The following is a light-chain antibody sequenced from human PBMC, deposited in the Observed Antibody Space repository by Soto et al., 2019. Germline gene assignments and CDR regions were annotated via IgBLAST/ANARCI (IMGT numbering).Light chain of an antibody. Sequence: EIVLTQSPGTLSLSPGERATLSCRASHTVSSTYLAWYQQKPGQAPRLLIYGASSRATGIPDRFSGSGSGTDFTLTISRLEPEDFAVYYCQQYGKSVVTFGP. CDR1: HTVSSTY. CDR3: QQYGKSVVT. V-gene: IGKV3-20*01. CDR2: GAS. J-gene: IGKJ3*01.